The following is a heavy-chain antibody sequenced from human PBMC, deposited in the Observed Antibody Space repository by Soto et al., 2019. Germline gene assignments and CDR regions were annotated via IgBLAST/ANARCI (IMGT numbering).Heavy chain of an antibody. V-gene: IGHV4-34*01. CDR1: GGSFSGYY. CDR2: INHSGST. Sequence: PSETLSLTCAVYGGSFSGYYWSWIRQPPGKGLEWIGEINHSGSTNYNPSLKSRVTISVDTSKNQFSLKLSSVTAADTAVYYCASRSKGYCSGGSCYSVFFEWGHGTLVTVSS. CDR3: ASRSKGYCSGGSCYSVFFE. J-gene: IGHJ4*01. D-gene: IGHD2-15*01.